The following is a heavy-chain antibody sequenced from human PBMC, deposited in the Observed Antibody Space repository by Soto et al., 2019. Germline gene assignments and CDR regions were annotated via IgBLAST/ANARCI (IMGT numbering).Heavy chain of an antibody. CDR3: ARGGYYDSSGYHAPPDY. V-gene: IGHV4-59*01. D-gene: IGHD3-22*01. J-gene: IGHJ4*02. CDR1: GGSIRSYY. CDR2: IYYSGST. Sequence: SETLSLTCTVSGGSIRSYYWSWIRQPPGKGLEWIGYIYYSGSTNYNPSLKSRVTISVDTSKNQFSLKLSSVTAADTAVYYCARGGYYDSSGYHAPPDYWGQGTLVTVS.